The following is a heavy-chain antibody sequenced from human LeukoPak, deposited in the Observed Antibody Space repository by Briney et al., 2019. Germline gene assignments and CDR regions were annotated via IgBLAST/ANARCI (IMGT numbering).Heavy chain of an antibody. CDR3: ARYRADIVVVPAATDFGY. Sequence: ASVKVSCKASGYTFTSYGISWARQAPGQGLEWMGWISAYNGNTNYAQKLQGRVTMTTDTSTSTAYMELRSLRSDDTAVYYCARYRADIVVVPAATDFGYWGQGTLVTVSS. CDR2: ISAYNGNT. CDR1: GYTFTSYG. J-gene: IGHJ4*02. D-gene: IGHD2-2*01. V-gene: IGHV1-18*01.